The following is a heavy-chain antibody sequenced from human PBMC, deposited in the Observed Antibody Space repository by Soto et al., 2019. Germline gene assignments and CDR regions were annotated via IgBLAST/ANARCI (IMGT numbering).Heavy chain of an antibody. CDR1: GFTFSSYA. J-gene: IGHJ4*02. CDR2: ISGSGGST. Sequence: QAGGSLRLSCAASGFTFSSYAMSWVRQAPGKGLGWVSAISGSGGSTYYADSVKGRFTISRDNSKNTLYLQMNSLRAEDTAVYYCAKDHPYYYDSSGYYGGQYFDYWGQGTLVTVSS. D-gene: IGHD3-22*01. CDR3: AKDHPYYYDSSGYYGGQYFDY. V-gene: IGHV3-23*01.